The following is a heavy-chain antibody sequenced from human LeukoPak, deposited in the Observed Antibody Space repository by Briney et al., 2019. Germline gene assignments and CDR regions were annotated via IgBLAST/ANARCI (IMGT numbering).Heavy chain of an antibody. D-gene: IGHD3-3*01. CDR3: AREGITIFGVVPHFDY. V-gene: IGHV1-18*01. CDR2: ISAYNGNT. Sequence: GASVKVSCKASGYTFTSYGISWVRQAPGQGLEWMGWISAYNGNTNYAQKLQGTVTMTTDTSTSTAYMELRSLRSDDTAVYYCAREGITIFGVVPHFDYWGQGTLVTVSS. CDR1: GYTFTSYG. J-gene: IGHJ4*02.